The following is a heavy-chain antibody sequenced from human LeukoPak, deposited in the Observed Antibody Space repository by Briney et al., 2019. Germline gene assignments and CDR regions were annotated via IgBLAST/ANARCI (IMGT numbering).Heavy chain of an antibody. CDR3: ASSGWANPV. Sequence: GGSLRLSCVASGFTFSSYAMHWVRQAPGKGLEWVAVISYDGSNKYYADSVKGRFTISRDNSKNTLYLQMNSLRAEDTAVYYCASSGWANPVWGQGTTVTVSS. CDR2: ISYDGSNK. J-gene: IGHJ6*02. CDR1: GFTFSSYA. D-gene: IGHD6-19*01. V-gene: IGHV3-30-3*01.